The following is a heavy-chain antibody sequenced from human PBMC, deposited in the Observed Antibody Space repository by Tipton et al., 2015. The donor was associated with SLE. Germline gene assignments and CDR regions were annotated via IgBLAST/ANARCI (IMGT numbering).Heavy chain of an antibody. CDR1: GGSISSGGYY. Sequence: TLSLTCTVSGGSISSGGYYWSWIRQHPEKGLEWIGYIYYSGSTNYNPSLKSRVTISVDTSKNQFSLKLSSVTAADTAVYYCARVPINSRIEAFDIWGQGTMVTVSS. CDR2: IYYSGST. J-gene: IGHJ3*02. V-gene: IGHV4-61*08. D-gene: IGHD1-1*01. CDR3: ARVPINSRIEAFDI.